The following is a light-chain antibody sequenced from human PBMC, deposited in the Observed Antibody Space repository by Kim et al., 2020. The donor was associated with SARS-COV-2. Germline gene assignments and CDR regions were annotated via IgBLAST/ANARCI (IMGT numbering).Light chain of an antibody. CDR2: YDS. V-gene: IGLV3-21*04. CDR3: QVWDSSSDHRVV. J-gene: IGLJ2*01. CDR1: SIGSKS. Sequence: PGRTARITCGGSSIGSKSVHWYQQMPGQAPVLVISYDSDRPSGVPERFSGSNSGNTATLTISRVEAGDEADYYCQVWDSSSDHRVVFGGGTKLTVL.